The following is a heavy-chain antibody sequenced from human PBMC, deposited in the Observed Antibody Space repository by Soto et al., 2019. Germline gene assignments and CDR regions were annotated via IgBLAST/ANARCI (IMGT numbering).Heavy chain of an antibody. CDR3: AKATGYDILTGLIGDLDY. V-gene: IGHV3-30*18. D-gene: IGHD3-9*01. J-gene: IGHJ4*02. CDR2: ISHDGRNK. CDR1: GFTFGSYA. Sequence: QVQLVQSGGGVVQPGRSLRLSCAASGFTFGSYAMHWVRQAPGKGLEWVAVISHDGRNKDYVDSVKGRFTISSDTSKNKLYLQMNSLRVEDTAVYYCAKATGYDILTGLIGDLDYWGPGTLVTVSS.